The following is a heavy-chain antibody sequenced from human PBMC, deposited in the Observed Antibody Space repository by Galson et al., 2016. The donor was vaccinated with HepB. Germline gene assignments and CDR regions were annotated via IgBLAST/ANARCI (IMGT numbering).Heavy chain of an antibody. Sequence: SLRLSCAASGFTFSNYAMSWVRQAPGKRLEWVTGITDSGGSTSYADSVEGRFTISRDNSKNTLYLHLNSLRADDTAVYYCAKDRGGSYNSRTYYPAFDYWGQGTPVTVSS. D-gene: IGHD2/OR15-2a*01. J-gene: IGHJ4*02. CDR3: AKDRGGSYNSRTYYPAFDY. CDR1: GFTFSNYA. V-gene: IGHV3-23*01. CDR2: ITDSGGST.